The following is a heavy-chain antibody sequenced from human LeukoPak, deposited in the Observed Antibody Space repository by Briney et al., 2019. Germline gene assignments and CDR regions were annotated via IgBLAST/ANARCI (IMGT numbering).Heavy chain of an antibody. CDR2: IYYSGST. V-gene: IGHV4-59*11. Sequence: SETLSLTCTVSGGSISSHYWSWIRQPPGKGLEWIGYIYYSGSTNYNPSLKSRVTISVDTSKNQFSLKLSSVTAADTAVYYCARDYYYYYGMDVWGQGTTVTVSS. J-gene: IGHJ6*02. CDR3: ARDYYYYYGMDV. CDR1: GGSISSHY.